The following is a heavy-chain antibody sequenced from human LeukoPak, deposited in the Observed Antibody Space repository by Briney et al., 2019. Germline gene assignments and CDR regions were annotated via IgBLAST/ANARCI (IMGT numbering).Heavy chain of an antibody. V-gene: IGHV3-23*01. Sequence: GGSLRLSCAASGFTFSSYAMSWVRQAPGKGLEWVSAISGSGGSTCYADSVKGRFTISRDNSKNTLYLQMNSLRAEDTAVYYCGTEITMIVVVPRGAFDIWGQGTMVTVSS. CDR1: GFTFSSYA. D-gene: IGHD3-22*01. J-gene: IGHJ3*02. CDR3: GTEITMIVVVPRGAFDI. CDR2: ISGSGGST.